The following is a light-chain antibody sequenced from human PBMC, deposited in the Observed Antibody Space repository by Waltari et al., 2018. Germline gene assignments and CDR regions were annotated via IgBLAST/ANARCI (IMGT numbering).Light chain of an antibody. CDR3: AAWDDSVNAWL. Sequence: QPVLIQPPSASGTLGQRVTISCSGSSSNIGGNTVNWYQQFPGAAPKVFIYNNNQRPSGVPVRFSGSKSGTSASLAISGLQSEDGANYYCAAWDDSVNAWLFGGGAKLTVL. V-gene: IGLV1-44*01. CDR1: SSNIGGNT. J-gene: IGLJ3*02. CDR2: NNN.